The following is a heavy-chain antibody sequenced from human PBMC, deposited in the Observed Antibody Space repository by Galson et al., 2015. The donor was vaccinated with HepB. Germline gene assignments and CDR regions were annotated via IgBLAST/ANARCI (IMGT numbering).Heavy chain of an antibody. CDR1: GYTFTNYG. V-gene: IGHV1-18*01. D-gene: IGHD4-17*01. CDR2: ISTYNGDT. J-gene: IGHJ5*02. Sequence: SVKVSCKASGYTFTNYGITWVRQAPGHGLKWMGWISTYNGDTYYAQKVQGRVTMTTDTSTSTAYMELRSLRSDDTAMYYCARDYLLTTRDVFDPWGQGTLVTVSS. CDR3: ARDYLLTTRDVFDP.